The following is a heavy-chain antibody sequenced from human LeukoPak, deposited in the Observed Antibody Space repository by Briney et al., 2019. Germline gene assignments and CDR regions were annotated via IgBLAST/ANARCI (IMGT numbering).Heavy chain of an antibody. CDR2: IFSGGST. Sequence: PSETLSLTCTVSGGSISSYYMSWVRQAPGKGLEWVSAIFSGGSTFYADSVTGRFTISRDNSKNTVYLEMNSLRAEDTAVYYCARDLKTSGWYGDFDYWGQATLVTVS. CDR3: ARDLKTSGWYGDFDY. D-gene: IGHD6-19*01. V-gene: IGHV3-53*01. CDR1: GGSISSYY. J-gene: IGHJ4*02.